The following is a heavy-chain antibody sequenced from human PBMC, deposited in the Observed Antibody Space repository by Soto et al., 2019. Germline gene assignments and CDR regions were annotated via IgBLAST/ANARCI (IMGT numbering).Heavy chain of an antibody. CDR1: GDSISSYY. CDR3: ARSRPNTYYYDSSGYPAFDY. D-gene: IGHD3-22*01. V-gene: IGHV4-59*01. CDR2: IYYSGST. J-gene: IGHJ4*02. Sequence: SETLSLTCTVSGDSISSYYWSWFRQPPGKGLEWIGYIYYSGSTNYNPSLKSRVTISVDTSKNQFSLKLSSVTAADTAVYYCARSRPNTYYYDSSGYPAFDYWGQGTLVTVSS.